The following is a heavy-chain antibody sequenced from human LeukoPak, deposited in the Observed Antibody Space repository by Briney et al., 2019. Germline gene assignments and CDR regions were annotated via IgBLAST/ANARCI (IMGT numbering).Heavy chain of an antibody. J-gene: IGHJ4*02. D-gene: IGHD2-2*03. CDR2: INPSGGST. V-gene: IGHV1-46*01. Sequence: APVKVSCKASGYTFTSYYMHWVRQAPGQGLEWMGIINPSGGSTSYAQKFQGRVTMTRDTSTSTAYMELSSLRSEDTAVYYCASPPGYCSSTSCSFNYWGQGTLVTVSS. CDR3: ASPPGYCSSTSCSFNY. CDR1: GYTFTSYY.